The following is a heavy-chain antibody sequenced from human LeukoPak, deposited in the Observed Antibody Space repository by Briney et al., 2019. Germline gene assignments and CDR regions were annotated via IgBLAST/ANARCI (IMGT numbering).Heavy chain of an antibody. J-gene: IGHJ3*02. D-gene: IGHD2-15*01. CDR1: GGTFSSYA. V-gene: IGHV1-69*05. CDR2: IIPIFGTA. Sequence: SVKVSCKASGGTFSSYAISWVRQAPGQGLEWMGGIIPIFGTANYAQKFQGRVTITTDESTSTAYMELSSLRSEDTAVYYCVREVARPDAFDIWGQGTMVTVSS. CDR3: VREVARPDAFDI.